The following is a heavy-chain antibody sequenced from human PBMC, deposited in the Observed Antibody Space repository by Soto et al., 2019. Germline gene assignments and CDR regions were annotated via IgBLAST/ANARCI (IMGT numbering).Heavy chain of an antibody. CDR1: GYTFTSYY. D-gene: IGHD5-12*01. Sequence: QVQLVQSGAEVKKPGASVKVSCKASGYTFTSYYMHWVRQDPGQGLEWMGIIHPSGGSTSYAQKFQGRVTMTRDTSTSTVYMELSSLRSEDTAVYYCARVFEDGYDTVDYWGQGTLVTVSS. CDR2: IHPSGGST. V-gene: IGHV1-46*01. J-gene: IGHJ4*02. CDR3: ARVFEDGYDTVDY.